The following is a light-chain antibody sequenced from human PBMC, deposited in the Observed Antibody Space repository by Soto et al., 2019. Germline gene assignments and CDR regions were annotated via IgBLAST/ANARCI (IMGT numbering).Light chain of an antibody. CDR3: SSYTSSSVWV. CDR2: EVS. Sequence: QSALTQPASVSGSPGQSITISCTGTSSDVGGYNYVSWYQQHPGKAPKLMIYEVSNRPSGVSNRFSGSKSGNTASLTISGLQAEDAADYYCSSYTSSSVWVFGGGTKLTVL. V-gene: IGLV2-14*01. CDR1: SSDVGGYNY. J-gene: IGLJ3*02.